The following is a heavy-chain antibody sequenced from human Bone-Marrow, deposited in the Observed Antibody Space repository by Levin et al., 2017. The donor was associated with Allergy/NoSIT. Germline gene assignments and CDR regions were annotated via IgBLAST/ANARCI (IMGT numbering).Heavy chain of an antibody. CDR1: GFTFSSYW. CDR2: IKQDGSEK. J-gene: IGHJ2*01. V-gene: IGHV3-7*04. CDR3: ARGPRSPIAVAGTEDWYFDL. Sequence: GGSLRLSCAASGFTFSSYWMSWVRQSPGKGLEWVANIKQDGSEKYYVDSVKGRFTISRDNAKNSLYLQMNSLRAEDTAVYYCARGPRSPIAVAGTEDWYFDLWGRGTLVTVSS. D-gene: IGHD6-19*01.